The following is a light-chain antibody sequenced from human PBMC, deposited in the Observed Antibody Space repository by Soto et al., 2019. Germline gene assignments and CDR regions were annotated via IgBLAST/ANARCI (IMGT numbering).Light chain of an antibody. CDR2: DVD. Sequence: QSALTQPPSASGSPGQSVTISCSGTSSDVGGYDSVSWCQHHPGKVPKLIIFDVDKWPSGVPDRFSGFKSGNTASLTVSGLRAEDEADYYCSSYAGSNTFVFGTGTKVTVL. V-gene: IGLV2-8*01. J-gene: IGLJ1*01. CDR1: SSDVGGYDS. CDR3: SSYAGSNTFV.